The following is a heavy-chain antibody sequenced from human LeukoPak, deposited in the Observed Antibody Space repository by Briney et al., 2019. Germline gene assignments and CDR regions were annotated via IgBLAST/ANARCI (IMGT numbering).Heavy chain of an antibody. V-gene: IGHV1-2*02. CDR2: INPNSGGT. Sequence: GASVKVSCKASGYTFTGYYMHWVRQAPGQGLEWMGWINPNSGGTNYAQKFQGRVTMTRDTSISTAYMELSRLGSDDTAVYYCARDDYCTNGVCQDYWGQGTLVTVSS. CDR1: GYTFTGYY. J-gene: IGHJ4*02. D-gene: IGHD2-8*01. CDR3: ARDDYCTNGVCQDY.